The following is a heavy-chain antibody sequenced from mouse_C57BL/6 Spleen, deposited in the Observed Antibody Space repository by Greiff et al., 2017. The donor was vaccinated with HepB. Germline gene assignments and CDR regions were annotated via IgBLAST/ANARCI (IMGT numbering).Heavy chain of an antibody. V-gene: IGHV1-82*01. CDR3: ARSPYDYDGSYYAMDY. CDR2: IYPGDGDT. D-gene: IGHD2-4*01. J-gene: IGHJ4*01. CDR1: GYAFSSSW. Sequence: VKLVESGPELVKPGASVKISCKASGYAFSSSWMNWVKQRPGKGLEWIGRIYPGDGDTNYNGKFKGKATLTADKSSSTAYMQLSSLTSEDSAVYFCARSPYDYDGSYYAMDYWGQGTSVTVSS.